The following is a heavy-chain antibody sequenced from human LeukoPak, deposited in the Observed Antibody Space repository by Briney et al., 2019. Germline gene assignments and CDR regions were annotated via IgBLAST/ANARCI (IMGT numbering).Heavy chain of an antibody. J-gene: IGHJ4*02. CDR2: IYTSGST. CDR3: ARATRYFDWLLDY. Sequence: SQTLSLTCTVSGDSISSGDYYWSWIRQPAGKGLEWIGRIYTSGSTNYNPSLKSRVTISVDTSKNQFSLKLSSVTAADTAVYYCARATRYFDWLLDYWGQGTLVTVSS. D-gene: IGHD3-9*01. CDR1: GDSISSGDYY. V-gene: IGHV4-61*02.